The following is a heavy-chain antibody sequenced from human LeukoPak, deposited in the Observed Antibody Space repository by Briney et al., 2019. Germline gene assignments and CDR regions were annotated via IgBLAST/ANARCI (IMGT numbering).Heavy chain of an antibody. D-gene: IGHD2-2*01. V-gene: IGHV4-61*02. J-gene: IGHJ5*02. CDR3: ARGIVVPAARFDP. CDR1: GGSISSGSYY. CDR2: IYTSGST. Sequence: PSETLSLTCTVSGGSISSGSYYWSWIRQPAGKGLEWIGRIYTSGSTNYNPSLKSRVTISVDTSKDQFSLKLSSVTAADTAVYYCARGIVVPAARFDPWGQGTLVTVSS.